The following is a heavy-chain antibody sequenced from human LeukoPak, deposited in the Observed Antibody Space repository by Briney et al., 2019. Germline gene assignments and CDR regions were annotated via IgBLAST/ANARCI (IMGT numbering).Heavy chain of an antibody. CDR3: ARGPGRYYFDY. Sequence: KPSEPLSLTCAVYGESFSGYYWSWIRQPPGKGLEWIGYIYHSGSTYYNPSLKSRVTISVDRSKNQFSLKLSSVTAADTAVYYCARGPGRYYFDYWGQGTLVTVSS. CDR2: IYHSGST. J-gene: IGHJ4*02. V-gene: IGHV4-34*01. CDR1: GESFSGYY. D-gene: IGHD1-14*01.